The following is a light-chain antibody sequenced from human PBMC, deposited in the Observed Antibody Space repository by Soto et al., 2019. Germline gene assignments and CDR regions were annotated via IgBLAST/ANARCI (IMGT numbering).Light chain of an antibody. CDR1: QTVRNNY. CDR2: DAS. Sequence: EIVMTQSPATLSVSPGERATLSCRASQTVRNNYLAWYQQKPGQAPRLLIYDASNRATGIPARFSGSGSGTDFTLTISSLEPEDFAVYYCQQRSNWPPFTFGPGTRWIS. CDR3: QQRSNWPPFT. V-gene: IGKV3-11*01. J-gene: IGKJ3*01.